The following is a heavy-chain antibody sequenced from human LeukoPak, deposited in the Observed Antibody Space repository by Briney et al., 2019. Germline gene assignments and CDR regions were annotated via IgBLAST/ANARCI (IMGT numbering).Heavy chain of an antibody. D-gene: IGHD6-6*01. CDR3: ARDEYSSSSGFDY. CDR1: GFTFSSYS. Sequence: GGSLRLSCAASGFTFSSYSMNWVRQAPGKGLEWVSSFSSSSSYIYYADSVKGRFTISRDNAKNSLYLQVNSLRAEDTAVYYCARDEYSSSSGFDYWGQGTLVTVSS. J-gene: IGHJ4*02. CDR2: FSSSSSYI. V-gene: IGHV3-21*01.